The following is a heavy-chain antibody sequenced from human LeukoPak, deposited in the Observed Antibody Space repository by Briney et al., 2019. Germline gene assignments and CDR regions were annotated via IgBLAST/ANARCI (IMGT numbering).Heavy chain of an antibody. J-gene: IGHJ4*02. CDR1: GGTFSSYA. CDR2: IIPILGIA. V-gene: IGHV1-69*04. CDR3: ARSDYYDSSGYYHVPDY. D-gene: IGHD3-22*01. Sequence: SVKVSCKASGGTFSSYAISWVRQAPGQGLEWMGRIIPILGIANYAQKFQGRVTITADKSTSTAYMELSSLRSEGTAVYYCARSDYYDSSGYYHVPDYWGQGTLVTVSS.